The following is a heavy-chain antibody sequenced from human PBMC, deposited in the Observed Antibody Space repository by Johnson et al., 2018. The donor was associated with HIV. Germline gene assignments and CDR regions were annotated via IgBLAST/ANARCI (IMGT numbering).Heavy chain of an antibody. D-gene: IGHD3-16*01. J-gene: IGHJ3*02. CDR1: GFTFSSYA. Sequence: VKLVEPGGGLVQSGGSPRLSCAASGFTFSSYAMSWVRKAPGKWLEWVSAISGSGGSTYYVDSVKGRFTIARANSENSLYLQLNSLRAEDTAVYYCASLGLDLLVTAPLSVVFDAFDIWGQGTMVTVSS. V-gene: IGHV3-23*04. CDR3: ASLGLDLLVTAPLSVVFDAFDI. CDR2: ISGSGGST.